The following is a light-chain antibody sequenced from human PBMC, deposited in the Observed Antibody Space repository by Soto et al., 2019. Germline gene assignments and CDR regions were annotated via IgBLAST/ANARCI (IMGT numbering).Light chain of an antibody. Sequence: DVVLTQSPLSLPVTLGQPASISCRSSQGLVTXXXXXXXXWFHQRPGQSPRRLIYMVSNRDSGVPDRLSGSGSGTDFTLKISRVEAEDVGVYFCMQASHWPWTFGQGTKVEIK. CDR1: QGLVTXXXXXX. CDR3: MQASHWPWT. CDR2: MVS. V-gene: IGKV2-30*01. J-gene: IGKJ1*01.